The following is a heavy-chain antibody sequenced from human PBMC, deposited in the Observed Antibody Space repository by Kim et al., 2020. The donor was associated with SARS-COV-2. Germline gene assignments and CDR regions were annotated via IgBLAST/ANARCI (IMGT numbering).Heavy chain of an antibody. CDR2: IYYSGST. D-gene: IGHD1-26*01. Sequence: SETLSLTCTVSGGSISSGGYYWSWIRQHPGKGLEWIGYIYYSGSTYYNPSLKSRVTISVDTSKNQFSLKLSSVTAADTAVYYCARDGSSGSYYPLRYWGQGTLVTVSS. CDR1: GGSISSGGYY. CDR3: ARDGSSGSYYPLRY. J-gene: IGHJ4*02. V-gene: IGHV4-31*03.